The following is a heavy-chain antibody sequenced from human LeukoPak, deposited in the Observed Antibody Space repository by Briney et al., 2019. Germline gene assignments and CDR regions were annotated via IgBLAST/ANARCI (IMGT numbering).Heavy chain of an antibody. CDR1: GGSISSYY. V-gene: IGHV4-4*07. CDR3: ARDRYYYDSSSYRLDY. Sequence: KPSETLPLTCSVSGGSISSYYWSWIRQPAGKGLEWIGRIYTSGSTNYNPSLKSRVAMSVDTPMNQFSLKLNPVAAADTAVYYCARDRYYYDSSSYRLDYWGRGTLVTVSS. J-gene: IGHJ4*02. CDR2: IYTSGST. D-gene: IGHD3-22*01.